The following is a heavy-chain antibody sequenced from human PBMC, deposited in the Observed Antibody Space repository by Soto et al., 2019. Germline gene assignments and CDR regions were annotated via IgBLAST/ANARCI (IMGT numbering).Heavy chain of an antibody. J-gene: IGHJ4*02. Sequence: EVQLLESGGGLVQPGGSLRLSCAASGFTFSSYAMSWVRQAPGKGLEWVSAISGSGGSTYYADSVKGRFTISRDNSKNTLYLQMNSLSDEDTPVPSCAKRGPAAMRYNFDYWGQGTLVTVFS. CDR1: GFTFSSYA. V-gene: IGHV3-23*01. D-gene: IGHD2-2*01. CDR2: ISGSGGST. CDR3: AKRGPAAMRYNFDY.